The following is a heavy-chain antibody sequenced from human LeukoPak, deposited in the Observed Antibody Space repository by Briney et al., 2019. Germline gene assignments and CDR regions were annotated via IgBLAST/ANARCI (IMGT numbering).Heavy chain of an antibody. CDR3: AREGYYGSGSPPSLYFDY. Sequence: GGSLGLSCAASGFTFRNYVIHWVRQAPGKGLEWVAVTSSDLNVKLYADSVKGRFTISRDNSRSTLYLQMNSLRPEDTAIYYCAREGYYGSGSPPSLYFDYWGQGTLVTVSS. CDR2: TSSDLNVK. D-gene: IGHD3-10*01. J-gene: IGHJ4*02. V-gene: IGHV3-30-3*01. CDR1: GFTFRNYV.